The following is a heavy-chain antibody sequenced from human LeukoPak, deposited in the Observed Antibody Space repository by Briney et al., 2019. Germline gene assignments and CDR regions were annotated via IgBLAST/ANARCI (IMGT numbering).Heavy chain of an antibody. V-gene: IGHV1-18*01. J-gene: IGHJ3*02. D-gene: IGHD2-2*01. CDR3: ARDRYCSSTSCYHPDAFDI. Sequence: ASVKVSCKASGYTFTSYGISWVRQAPGQGLEWMGWISAYNGNTNYAQKLQGRVTMTTDTSTSTAYMELRSLRSDDTAGYYCARDRYCSSTSCYHPDAFDIWGQGTMVTVSS. CDR2: ISAYNGNT. CDR1: GYTFTSYG.